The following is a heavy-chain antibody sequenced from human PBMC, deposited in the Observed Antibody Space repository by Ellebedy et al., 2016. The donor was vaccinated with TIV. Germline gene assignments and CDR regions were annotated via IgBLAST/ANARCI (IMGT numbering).Heavy chain of an antibody. J-gene: IGHJ4*02. CDR1: GFTVSSKY. D-gene: IGHD1-26*01. CDR3: ASGRGYPTGAFDS. Sequence: GESLKLSCAASGFTVSSKYLSWVRQAPGKGLEWVSIIYSGGITYYGDSVKGRFTSSRDSSRNTLSLQMNGLRVDDTAVYYCASGRGYPTGAFDSWGQGILVTVSS. CDR2: IYSGGIT. V-gene: IGHV3-53*01.